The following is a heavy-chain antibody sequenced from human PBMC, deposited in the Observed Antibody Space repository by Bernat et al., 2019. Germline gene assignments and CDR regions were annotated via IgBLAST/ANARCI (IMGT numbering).Heavy chain of an antibody. CDR2: IYWDDDK. V-gene: IGHV2-5*02. J-gene: IGHJ1*01. D-gene: IGHD6-13*01. Sequence: QITLKESCPTLVKPTQTLTLTCTFSGFSLSTSGVGVGWIRQPPGQALEWLALIYWDDDKRYSPSLKSRLTITKDTSKNQVVLTMTNMDPVDTATYYSAYRPAAAGTGYFQHWGQGTLVTVSS. CDR1: GFSLSTSGVG. CDR3: AYRPAAAGTGYFQH.